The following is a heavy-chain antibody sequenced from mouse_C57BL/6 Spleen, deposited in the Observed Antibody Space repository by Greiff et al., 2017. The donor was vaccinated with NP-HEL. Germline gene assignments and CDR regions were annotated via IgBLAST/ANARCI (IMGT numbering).Heavy chain of an antibody. CDR1: GFTFSDYG. CDR3: AREATGVYYYAMDY. J-gene: IGHJ4*01. CDR2: ISSGSSTI. Sequence: DVMLVESGGGLVKPGGSLKLSCAASGFTFSDYGMHWVRQAPEKGLEWVAYISSGSSTIYYADTVKGRFTISRDNAKNTLFLQMTRLRSEDTAMYYCAREATGVYYYAMDYWGQGTSVTVSS. D-gene: IGHD3-2*02. V-gene: IGHV5-17*01.